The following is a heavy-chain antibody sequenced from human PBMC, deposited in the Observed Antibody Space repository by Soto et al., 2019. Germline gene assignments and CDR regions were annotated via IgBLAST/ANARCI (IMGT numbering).Heavy chain of an antibody. CDR3: ASDRGAYGVDV. J-gene: IGHJ6*02. CDR1: GYTFTSYG. Sequence: QVQLVQSGAEVKKPGASVKVSCKASGYTFTSYGISWVRQAPGQGLEWMGWISAYNGNTNYAQKLQGRVTMTTDTTTSTAYRELRSLRSDDTAVYYCASDRGAYGVDVWGQGTTVTVSS. CDR2: ISAYNGNT. V-gene: IGHV1-18*01.